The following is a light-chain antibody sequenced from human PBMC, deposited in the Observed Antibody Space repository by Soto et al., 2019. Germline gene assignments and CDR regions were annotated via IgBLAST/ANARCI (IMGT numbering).Light chain of an antibody. CDR2: DAS. CDR3: QQRSNWPPGIT. Sequence: EIVLTQSPATLSLSPGARATLSCRASQSVSSYLAWYQQKPGQAPRILIYDASNRATGIPARFSGSGSGTDFTLTISSLEPEDFAVYYCQQRSNWPPGITFGPGTKVDIK. CDR1: QSVSSY. V-gene: IGKV3-11*01. J-gene: IGKJ3*01.